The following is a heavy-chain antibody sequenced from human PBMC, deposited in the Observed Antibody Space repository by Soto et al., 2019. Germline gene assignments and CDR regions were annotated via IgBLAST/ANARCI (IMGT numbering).Heavy chain of an antibody. V-gene: IGHV4-34*01. Sequence: QVQLQQWGAGLLKPSETLSLTCAVYGGSVSSGSYYGSWIRQPPGKGLEWIGEMNHSGGTHVNPSLKWRVTISVDTSKNQFSLKMSFVTAADTALYYCARVERGTATTVVDAFDIWGPGTMVTVSS. J-gene: IGHJ3*02. CDR1: GGSVSSGSYY. D-gene: IGHD1-1*01. CDR3: ARVERGTATTVVDAFDI. CDR2: MNHSGGT.